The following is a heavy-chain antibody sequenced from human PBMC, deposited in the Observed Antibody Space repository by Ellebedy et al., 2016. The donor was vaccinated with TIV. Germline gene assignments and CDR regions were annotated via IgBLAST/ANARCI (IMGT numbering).Heavy chain of an antibody. CDR3: ATVPIAVAGIWFDP. J-gene: IGHJ5*02. D-gene: IGHD6-19*01. V-gene: IGHV1-69*04. CDR2: IIPILGIA. Sequence: SVKVSCXASGGTFSSYAISWVRQSPGQGLEWMGRIIPILGIANYAQKFQGRVTMTEDTSTDTAYMELSSLRSEDTAVYYCATVPIAVAGIWFDPWGQGTLVTVSS. CDR1: GGTFSSYA.